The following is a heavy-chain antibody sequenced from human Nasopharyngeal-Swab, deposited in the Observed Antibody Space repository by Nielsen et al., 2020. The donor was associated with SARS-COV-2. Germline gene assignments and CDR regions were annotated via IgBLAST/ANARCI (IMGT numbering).Heavy chain of an antibody. CDR3: ARDLGGYYGD. J-gene: IGHJ4*02. V-gene: IGHV3-30-3*01. CDR1: GFTFSSYA. CDR2: ISYDGSNK. Sequence: GESLKISCAASGFTFSSYAMQWVRQAPGKGLEWVAVISYDGSNKYYADSVKGRFTISRDNSKNTLYLQMNSLRAEDTAVYYCARDLGGYYGDWGQGTLVTVSS. D-gene: IGHD3-22*01.